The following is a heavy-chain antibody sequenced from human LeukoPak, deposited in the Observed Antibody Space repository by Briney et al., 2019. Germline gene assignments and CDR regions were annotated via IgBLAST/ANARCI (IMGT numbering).Heavy chain of an antibody. J-gene: IGHJ4*02. CDR2: INTDGSST. D-gene: IGHD3-10*01. CDR3: ARDMVRGHPAFDY. Sequence: SGGSLRLSCAASGFIFSSYWMHWVRHAPGKGLVWVSRINTDGSSTSYADSVKGRFTISRDNAKNTLHLQMNSLRAEDTAVYYCARDMVRGHPAFDYWGQGTLVTVSS. CDR1: GFIFSSYW. V-gene: IGHV3-74*01.